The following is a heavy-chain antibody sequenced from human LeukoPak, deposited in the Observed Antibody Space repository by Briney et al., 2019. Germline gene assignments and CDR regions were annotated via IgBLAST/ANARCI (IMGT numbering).Heavy chain of an antibody. Sequence: GGSLRLSCAASGFTFDDYGMSWVRQAPGKGLEWVSGINWNGGSTGYADSVKGRFTISRDNAKNSLYLQMNSLRAEDTALYYCARDMITFGGVIVITPFDYCGQGTLVTVSS. V-gene: IGHV3-20*04. D-gene: IGHD3-16*02. CDR3: ARDMITFGGVIVITPFDY. CDR2: INWNGGST. CDR1: GFTFDDYG. J-gene: IGHJ4*02.